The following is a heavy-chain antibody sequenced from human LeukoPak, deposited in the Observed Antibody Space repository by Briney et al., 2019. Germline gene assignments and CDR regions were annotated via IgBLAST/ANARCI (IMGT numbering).Heavy chain of an antibody. D-gene: IGHD6-13*01. CDR1: GFTFSGHW. CDR3: ARDRPYSSSSGY. V-gene: IGHV3-21*01. J-gene: IGHJ4*02. Sequence: GGSLRLSCTASGFTFSGHWIHWVRQPPGKGLEWVSSISSSSSYIYYADSVKGRFTISRDNAKNSLYLQMNSLRAEDTAVYYCARDRPYSSSSGYWGQGTLVTVSS. CDR2: ISSSSSYI.